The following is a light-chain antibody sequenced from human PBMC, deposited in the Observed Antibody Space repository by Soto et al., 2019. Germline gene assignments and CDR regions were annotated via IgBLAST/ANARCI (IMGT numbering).Light chain of an antibody. J-gene: IGLJ2*01. CDR3: QTWGTGIVV. Sequence: QSVLTQSPSASASLGASVKLTCTLSSGHSNYAIAWHQQQPEKGPRYLMKLNSDGSHFKGDGIPDRFSGSSSGAERYLTISSLQSVDEADYYCQTWGTGIVVFGGGTKLTVL. CDR1: SGHSNYA. CDR2: LNSDGSH. V-gene: IGLV4-69*01.